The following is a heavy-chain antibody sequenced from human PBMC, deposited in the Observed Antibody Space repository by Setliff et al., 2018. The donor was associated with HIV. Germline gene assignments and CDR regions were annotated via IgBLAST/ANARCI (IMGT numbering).Heavy chain of an antibody. J-gene: IGHJ4*02. Sequence: SETLSLTCAVSGGSMSNYYWTWIRQVPGKGLEWIGYIYYSGYSNFNPSLKGRVGISLDSSNSQFSLKLNAVTAADTAIYHCARQTESSSSYFDSWGQGALVTVSS. V-gene: IGHV4-59*08. CDR1: GGSMSNYY. CDR2: IYYSGYS. CDR3: ARQTESSSSYFDS. D-gene: IGHD6-6*01.